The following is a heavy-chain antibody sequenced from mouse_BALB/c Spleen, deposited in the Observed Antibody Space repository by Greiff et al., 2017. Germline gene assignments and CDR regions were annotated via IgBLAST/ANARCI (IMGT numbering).Heavy chain of an antibody. V-gene: IGHV2-2*02. CDR3: ARTGEYGNLYAMDY. Sequence: QVQLQQSGPGLVQPSQSLSITCTVSGFSLTSYGVHWVRQSPGKGLEWLGVIWSGGSTDYNAAFISRLSISKDNSKSQVFFKMNSLQANDTAIYYCARTGEYGNLYAMDYWGQGTSVTVSS. D-gene: IGHD2-10*02. J-gene: IGHJ4*01. CDR2: IWSGGST. CDR1: GFSLTSYG.